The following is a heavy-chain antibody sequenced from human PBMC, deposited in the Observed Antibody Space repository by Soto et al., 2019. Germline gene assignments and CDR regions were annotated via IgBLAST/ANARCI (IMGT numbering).Heavy chain of an antibody. CDR2: IKEDGSEK. CDR3: AKTTPFPPEY. Sequence: EVQLVESGGGLVQPGGSLRLSCAVSGFTFSSYWMTWVRQAPGKGLECVATIKEDGSEKYYVDSVKGRFTISRDNAQKSLYLQMNSLRAEDTAVYYCAKTTPFPPEYWGQGTLVTVSS. J-gene: IGHJ4*02. D-gene: IGHD4-17*01. CDR1: GFTFSSYW. V-gene: IGHV3-7*01.